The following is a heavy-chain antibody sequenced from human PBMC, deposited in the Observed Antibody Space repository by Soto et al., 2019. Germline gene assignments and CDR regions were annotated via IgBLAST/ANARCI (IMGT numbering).Heavy chain of an antibody. Sequence: GGSMGLPCAASGVPCSTYSRIWVRQAPGKGLEWVSAISSSGGSTYYPDSVKGRFTISRDNSKNTLFLQMNSLRAEDTAVYYCTNRKLPTRPWGPAFDVWGQGTLVTVSS. CDR1: GVPCSTYS. CDR2: ISSSGGST. D-gene: IGHD6-6*01. CDR3: TNRKLPTRPWGPAFDV. V-gene: IGHV3-23*01. J-gene: IGHJ3*01.